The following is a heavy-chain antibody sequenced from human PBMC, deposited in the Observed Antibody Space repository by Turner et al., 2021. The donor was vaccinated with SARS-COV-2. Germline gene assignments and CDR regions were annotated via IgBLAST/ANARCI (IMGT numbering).Heavy chain of an antibody. J-gene: IGHJ4*02. V-gene: IGHV3-23*01. D-gene: IGHD3-22*01. CDR3: AKADRIMIVVVITLFDY. CDR2: SSGSGGST. CDR1: GFTFSSYA. Sequence: EVQLLESGGGLVQSGGSLRFSCAASGFTFSSYAMSWVRQAPGKGLEWVSASSGSGGSTYYADSVKGRFTISRDNSKNTLYLQMNSLRAEDTAVYYCAKADRIMIVVVITLFDYWGQGTLVTVSS.